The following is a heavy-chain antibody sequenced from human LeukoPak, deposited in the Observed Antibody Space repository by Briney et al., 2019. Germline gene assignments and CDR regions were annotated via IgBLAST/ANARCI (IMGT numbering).Heavy chain of an antibody. CDR3: ARDEGYCSGGGCSYYGMDV. D-gene: IGHD2-15*01. CDR2: IVSSSTYI. Sequence: PGGSLRLSCAASGFTFSSYTMNWVRQAPGKGLEWVSSIVSSSTYIYSADSVKGRFTISRDNAKNSLYLQMNSLRAEDTAVYYCARDEGYCSGGGCSYYGMDVWGQGTTVTVSS. CDR1: GFTFSSYT. V-gene: IGHV3-21*01. J-gene: IGHJ6*02.